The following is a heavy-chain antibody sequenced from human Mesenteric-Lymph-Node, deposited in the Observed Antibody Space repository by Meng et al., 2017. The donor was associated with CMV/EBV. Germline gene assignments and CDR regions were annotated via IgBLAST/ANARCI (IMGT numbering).Heavy chain of an antibody. J-gene: IGHJ6*02. Sequence: GGSLRLSCAASGFTFGTYATHWVRQPPGKGLEWVALISYDGNNKYYADSVKGRFTIAGDNSKNTVYLQMNSLRLEDTAVYYCAREIRRYCTGLYCYGGLAVWGQGTAVTVSS. D-gene: IGHD2-8*02. V-gene: IGHV3-30-3*01. CDR3: AREIRRYCTGLYCYGGLAV. CDR2: ISYDGNNK. CDR1: GFTFGTYA.